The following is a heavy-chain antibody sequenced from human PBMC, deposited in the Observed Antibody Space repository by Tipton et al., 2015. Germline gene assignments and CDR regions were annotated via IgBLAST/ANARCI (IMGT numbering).Heavy chain of an antibody. CDR3: AREKYYYDRSGYYNWFDP. CDR1: GGSISSSNYY. J-gene: IGHJ5*02. CDR2: ISYRGST. Sequence: TLSLTCTVSGGSISSSNYYWGWIRQPPGKGLEWIGYISYRGSTNYNPSLKSRVTMSADTSKNQFSLKLSSVTAADTAVYYCAREKYYYDRSGYYNWFDPWGQGTLVTVSS. V-gene: IGHV4-31*03. D-gene: IGHD3-22*01.